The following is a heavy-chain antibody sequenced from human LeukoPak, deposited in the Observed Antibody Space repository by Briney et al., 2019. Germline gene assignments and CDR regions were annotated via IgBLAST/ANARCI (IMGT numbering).Heavy chain of an antibody. CDR3: ARGGWGLHDYGDYYAFDI. V-gene: IGHV1-18*01. J-gene: IGHJ3*02. CDR2: ISAYNGNT. CDR1: GYTFSSYG. D-gene: IGHD4-17*01. Sequence: ASVKVSCKASGYTFSSYGISWVRQAPGQGLEWMGWISAYNGNTNYRQKLQGRVTMTTDTSTSTAYMDLRSLRSDDTAIYYCARGGWGLHDYGDYYAFDIWGQGTMVTVSS.